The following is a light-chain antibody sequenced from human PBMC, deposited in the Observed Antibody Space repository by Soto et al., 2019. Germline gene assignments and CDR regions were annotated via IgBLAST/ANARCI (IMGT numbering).Light chain of an antibody. CDR1: QSVSSY. Sequence: EIVLTQSPATLSLSPGERATLSCRASQSVSSYLAWYQQKPGQAPRLLIYDASNRATGIPARFSGSGSGTDFTLTISSLEPEDFAVYYCHQRSNALTFGQGTRLEIK. CDR3: HQRSNALT. J-gene: IGKJ5*01. CDR2: DAS. V-gene: IGKV3-11*01.